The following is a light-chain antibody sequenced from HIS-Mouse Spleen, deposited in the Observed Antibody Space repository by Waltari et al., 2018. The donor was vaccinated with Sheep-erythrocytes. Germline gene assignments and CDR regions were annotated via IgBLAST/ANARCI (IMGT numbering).Light chain of an antibody. CDR3: QQYGSSLRT. J-gene: IGKJ1*01. CDR1: QSVSSTY. V-gene: IGKV3-20*01. CDR2: GAS. Sequence: EIVLTQSPGTLSLSPGERATLPCRGSQSVSSTYLAWYQQKPGQAPRLLIYGASSRATGIPDRFSGSGSGTDFTLTISRLEPEDFAVYYCQQYGSSLRTFGQGTKVEIK.